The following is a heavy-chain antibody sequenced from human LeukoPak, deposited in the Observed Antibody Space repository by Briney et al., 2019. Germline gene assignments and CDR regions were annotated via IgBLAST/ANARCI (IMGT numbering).Heavy chain of an antibody. J-gene: IGHJ4*02. CDR2: ISAYNGNT. D-gene: IGHD5-24*01. V-gene: IGHV1-18*01. Sequence: ASVKVSCKASGYTFTSYGISWVRQAPGQGLEWMGWISAYNGNTNYAQKLQGRVTMTTDTSTSTAYMELRSLRSDDTAVYYCARDTRKEMATTTDDFDYWGQGTLVTVSS. CDR1: GYTFTSYG. CDR3: ARDTRKEMATTTDDFDY.